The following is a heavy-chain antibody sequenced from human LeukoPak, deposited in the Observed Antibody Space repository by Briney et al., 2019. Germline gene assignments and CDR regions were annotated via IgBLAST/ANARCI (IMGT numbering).Heavy chain of an antibody. CDR3: AKGIPFDY. J-gene: IGHJ4*02. Sequence: TGGSLRLSCAASGFTLSSYAMNWVRQAPGKGLVWVSGLSGGGGSTYYADSVKGRFTISRDNSKNTVYLQMNSLRAEDAAVYYCAKGIPFDYRGQGTLVTVSS. CDR2: LSGGGGST. CDR1: GFTLSSYA. V-gene: IGHV3-23*01.